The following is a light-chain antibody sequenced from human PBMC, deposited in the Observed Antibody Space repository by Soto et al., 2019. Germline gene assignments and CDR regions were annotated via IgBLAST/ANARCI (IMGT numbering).Light chain of an antibody. V-gene: IGKV1-5*01. CDR3: QQYETFSGT. CDR1: QNIRSR. CDR2: DAS. Sequence: DIQMAHSPSTLSASFGDRVTITCRASQNIRSRLAWFQQKPGKAPKLLIYDASSLESGVPQRFSGSGSGTKFTLTIASLQPDDFATYYCQQYETFSGTFGPGTKVDIK. J-gene: IGKJ1*01.